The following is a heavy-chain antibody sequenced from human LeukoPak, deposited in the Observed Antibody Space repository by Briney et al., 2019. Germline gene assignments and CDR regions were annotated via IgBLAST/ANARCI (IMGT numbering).Heavy chain of an antibody. Sequence: GGSLRLSCAASGFTFSDYAMHWVRQAPGKGLEWVALISYDGTNKYYADSVKGRFTISRDNSRNTLYLQMNSLRAEDTAVYYCARDLSTIFGVVRYYFDYWGQGTLVTVSS. CDR2: ISYDGTNK. D-gene: IGHD3-3*01. CDR1: GFTFSDYA. V-gene: IGHV3-30-3*01. J-gene: IGHJ4*02. CDR3: ARDLSTIFGVVRYYFDY.